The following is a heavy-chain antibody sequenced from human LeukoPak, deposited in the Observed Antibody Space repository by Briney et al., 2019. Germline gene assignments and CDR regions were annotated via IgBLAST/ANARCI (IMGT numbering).Heavy chain of an antibody. V-gene: IGHV1-24*01. CDR1: GYTLTELS. Sequence: ASVKVSCKVSGYTLTELSMHWVRQAPGKGLEWVGGFDPEDGETIYAQKFQGRVTMTEDTSTDTAYMELSSLRSEDTAVYYCARDYSSSWSNWFDPWGQGTTVTVSS. CDR2: FDPEDGET. D-gene: IGHD6-13*01. CDR3: ARDYSSSWSNWFDP. J-gene: IGHJ5*01.